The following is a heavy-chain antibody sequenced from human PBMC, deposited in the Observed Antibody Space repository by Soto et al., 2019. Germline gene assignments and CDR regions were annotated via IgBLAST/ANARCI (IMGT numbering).Heavy chain of an antibody. V-gene: IGHV4-34*01. CDR3: ARGLSSASPYSGGWYYFDS. J-gene: IGHJ4*02. CDR2: INHSGSA. CDR1: GGSFSGYF. D-gene: IGHD3-10*01. Sequence: SETLSLTCAVNGGSFSGYFWTWIRQTPGKGLQWIGQINHSGSAVYNPSLKTRVTISMTSNNQFSLEMSSVTAADTAVYYCARGLSSASPYSGGWYYFDSWGQGTTVTVSS.